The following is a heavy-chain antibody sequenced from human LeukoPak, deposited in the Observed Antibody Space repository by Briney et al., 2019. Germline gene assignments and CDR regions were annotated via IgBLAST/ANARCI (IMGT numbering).Heavy chain of an antibody. J-gene: IGHJ4*02. CDR3: ARGLGSGWQT. Sequence: SETLSLTCAVYGGSFSGYYWSWIRQPPGKGLEWIGEINHSGSTNYNPSLKSRVTISVDTSKNQFSPKLSSVTAADTAVYYCARGLGSGWQTWGQGTLVTVSS. CDR1: GGSFSGYY. CDR2: INHSGST. V-gene: IGHV4-34*01. D-gene: IGHD6-19*01.